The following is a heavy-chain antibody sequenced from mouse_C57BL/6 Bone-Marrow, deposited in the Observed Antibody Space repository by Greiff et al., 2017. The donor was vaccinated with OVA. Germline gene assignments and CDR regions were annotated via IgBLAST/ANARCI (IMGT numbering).Heavy chain of an antibody. CDR3: ARWAAQARAY. D-gene: IGHD3-2*02. J-gene: IGHJ3*01. V-gene: IGHV1-64*01. Sequence: QVQLQQPGAELVKPGASVKLSCKASGYTFTSYWMHWVKQRPGQGLEWIGMIHPNSGSTNYNEKFKSKATLTVDKSTSTAYMQLSSLTSEDSAVYYCARWAAQARAYWGQGTLVTVSA. CDR1: GYTFTSYW. CDR2: IHPNSGST.